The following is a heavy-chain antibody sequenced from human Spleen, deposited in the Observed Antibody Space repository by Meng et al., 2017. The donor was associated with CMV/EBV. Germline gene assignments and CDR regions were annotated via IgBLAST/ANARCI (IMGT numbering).Heavy chain of an antibody. CDR1: GFTFSSYA. V-gene: IGHV3-30*04. CDR2: ISYDGRNE. D-gene: IGHD6-6*01. Sequence: GESLKISCAASGFTFSSYAMHWVRQAPGKGLEWVAVISYDGRNEYYADSVKGRFTISRDNSKYTLYLQMNSLRAEDTAVFYCARVPRAGSARTYYYYGMDVWGQGTTVTVSS. CDR3: ARVPRAGSARTYYYYGMDV. J-gene: IGHJ6*02.